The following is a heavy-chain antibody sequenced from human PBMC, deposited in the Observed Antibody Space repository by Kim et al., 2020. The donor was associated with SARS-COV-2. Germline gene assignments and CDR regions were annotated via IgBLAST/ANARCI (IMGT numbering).Heavy chain of an antibody. Sequence: LKSRVTISVDTSKNQFSLKLSSVTAADTAVYYCARDLKAAGPYYYYGMDVWGQGTTVTVSS. CDR3: ARDLKAAGPYYYYGMDV. D-gene: IGHD6-13*01. J-gene: IGHJ6*02. V-gene: IGHV4-30-2*04.